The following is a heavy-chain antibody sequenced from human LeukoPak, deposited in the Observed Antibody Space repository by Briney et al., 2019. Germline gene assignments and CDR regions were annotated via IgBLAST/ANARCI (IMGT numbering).Heavy chain of an antibody. V-gene: IGHV3-53*01. CDR3: AKDGGLWVSAHWGDS. CDR1: GFTVSSTY. D-gene: IGHD7-27*01. J-gene: IGHJ4*02. CDR2: IYSGGNI. Sequence: GGSLRLSCAASGFTVSSTYMSWVRQAPGKGLEWVSVIYSGGNIYYIDSVKGRFTVSRDDSKNTLYLQMNSLRAEDTAVYYCAKDGGLWVSAHWGDSWGRGTLVTVSS.